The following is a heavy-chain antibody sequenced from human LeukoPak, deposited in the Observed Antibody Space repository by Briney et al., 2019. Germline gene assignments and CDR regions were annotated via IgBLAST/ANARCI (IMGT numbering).Heavy chain of an antibody. CDR2: ISGNGGST. CDR1: GFTFSSYA. D-gene: IGHD3-3*01. J-gene: IGHJ3*02. V-gene: IGHV3-23*01. Sequence: GGSLRLSCAASGFTFSSYAMSWVRQAPGKGLEWVSVISGNGGSTYYADSMKGRFTISRDNSKNTLYLQMNSLRAEDTAVYHCAKEAWIFGVVTRNVFDIWGQGTVVTVSS. CDR3: AKEAWIFGVVTRNVFDI.